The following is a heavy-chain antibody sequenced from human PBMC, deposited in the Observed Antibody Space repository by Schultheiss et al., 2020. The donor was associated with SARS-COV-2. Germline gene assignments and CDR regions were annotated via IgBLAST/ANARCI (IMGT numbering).Heavy chain of an antibody. CDR3: VKDEWNH. J-gene: IGHJ4*02. CDR1: GFTFSTYN. Sequence: GESLKISCAASGFTFSTYNMNWVRQAPGKGLEWLSYIGSSSTPVYYAGSVKGRFTISRDNSKNTLYLQMNSLRAEDTAVYHCVKDEWNHWGQGALVTVSS. CDR2: IGSSSTPV. D-gene: IGHD3-3*01. V-gene: IGHV3-48*01.